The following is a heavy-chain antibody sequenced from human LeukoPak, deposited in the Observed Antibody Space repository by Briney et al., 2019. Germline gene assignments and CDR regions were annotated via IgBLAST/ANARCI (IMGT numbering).Heavy chain of an antibody. Sequence: GGSLRLSCAASGFTFSSYAMNWVRQAPGKGLEWVSAISGSGGSTYYADSVKGRFTISRDNSKNTLYLQMNSLRAEDTAVYYCAKDVIAAAGLYYYYGMDVWGQGTTVTVSS. J-gene: IGHJ6*02. CDR2: ISGSGGST. D-gene: IGHD6-13*01. CDR3: AKDVIAAAGLYYYYGMDV. V-gene: IGHV3-23*01. CDR1: GFTFSSYA.